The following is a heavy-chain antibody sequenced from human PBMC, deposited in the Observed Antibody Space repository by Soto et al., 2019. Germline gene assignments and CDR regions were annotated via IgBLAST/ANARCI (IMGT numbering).Heavy chain of an antibody. CDR1: GYTFTHYG. V-gene: IGHV1-18*04. CDR3: ARDERGPCTSSICYYFDY. J-gene: IGHJ4*02. D-gene: IGHD2-2*01. CDR2: TSADNGDT. Sequence: QVQLVQSGAEGKEPGASVKVSCKASGYTFTHYGFSCVRQAPGQGLEWLAWTSADNGDTNYAPKLQGRVTLTTDTSTGTAYMELRSLRSDDTAVYYCARDERGPCTSSICYYFDYWGQGTLVTVSS.